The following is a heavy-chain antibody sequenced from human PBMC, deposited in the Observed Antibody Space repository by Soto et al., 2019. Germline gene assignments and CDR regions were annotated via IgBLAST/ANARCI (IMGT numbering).Heavy chain of an antibody. Sequence: GWSLRLSCAASVFTFISYAMSWVRQAPGKGLEWVSAISGSGGSTYYADSVKGRFTISRDNSKNTLYLQMNSLRAEDTAVHYWAKVHRYYYDSSGPDYWGQGTLVTV. CDR1: VFTFISYA. D-gene: IGHD3-22*01. V-gene: IGHV3-23*01. J-gene: IGHJ4*02. CDR2: ISGSGGST. CDR3: AKVHRYYYDSSGPDY.